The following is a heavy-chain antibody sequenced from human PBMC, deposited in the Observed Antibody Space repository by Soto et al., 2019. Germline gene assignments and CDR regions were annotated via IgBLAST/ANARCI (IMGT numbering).Heavy chain of an antibody. Sequence: SSGWLGCHIQKTRRKGLEWIGYIYYRGSTTYNRSLKSRVTISVDTSKNQFSLKLSSVTAADTAVYFCARVITSDGLPSDAFDIWAQRTMATVS. D-gene: IGHD3-10*01. CDR2: IYYRGST. V-gene: IGHV4-61*08. CDR1: SSGWL. CDR3: ARVITSDGLPSDAFDI. J-gene: IGHJ3*02.